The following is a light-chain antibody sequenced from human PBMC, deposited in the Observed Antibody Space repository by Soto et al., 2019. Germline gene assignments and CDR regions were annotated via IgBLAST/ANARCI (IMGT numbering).Light chain of an antibody. Sequence: QSVLTQPASVSGSPGQSITISCTGTSSDVGANIFVSWYQQHPGKVPKLMIYTVSSRPSGVSQRFSGSKSGNTASLTISGLQAEDDADYYCRSFTTDSTYVFGSGTKV. V-gene: IGLV2-14*01. CDR2: TVS. CDR1: SSDVGANIF. J-gene: IGLJ1*01. CDR3: RSFTTDSTYV.